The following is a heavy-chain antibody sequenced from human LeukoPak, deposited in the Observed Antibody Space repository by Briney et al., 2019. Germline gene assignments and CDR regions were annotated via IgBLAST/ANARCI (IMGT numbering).Heavy chain of an antibody. CDR2: IIPILGIR. J-gene: IGHJ4*02. Sequence: SVKVSCKDSGGTFSSYAISWVRQAPGQGLEWMGRIIPILGIRNYAQKFQGRVTITADKSTSTAYMELSSLRSEDTAVYYCARDGSYSSGWYSVDYWGQGTLVTVSS. CDR3: ARDGSYSSGWYSVDY. D-gene: IGHD6-19*01. V-gene: IGHV1-69*04. CDR1: GGTFSSYA.